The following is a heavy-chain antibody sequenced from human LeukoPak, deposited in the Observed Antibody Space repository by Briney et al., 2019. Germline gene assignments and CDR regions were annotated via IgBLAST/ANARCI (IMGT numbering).Heavy chain of an antibody. CDR3: AKGTTGYGIDY. V-gene: IGHV3-30*02. CDR2: IRYDGSNK. CDR1: GFTSSSYG. J-gene: IGHJ4*02. Sequence: GGSLRLSCAASGFTSSSYGMHWVRQAPGKGLEWVAFIRYDGSNKYYADSVKGRFTISRDNSKNTLYLQMNSLRAEDTAVYYCAKGTTGYGIDYWGQGTLVTVSS. D-gene: IGHD1-1*01.